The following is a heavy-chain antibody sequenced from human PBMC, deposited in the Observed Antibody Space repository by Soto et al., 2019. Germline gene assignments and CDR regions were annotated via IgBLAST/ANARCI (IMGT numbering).Heavy chain of an antibody. Sequence: GGSLRLSCAASGFTFSNAWMSWVRQAPGKGLEWVGRIKSKTDGGTTDYAAPVKGRFTISRDDSKNTLYLQMNSLKTEDTAVYYCTTEEAGYGDYDPLYYYYYYYMDVWGKGTTVTVSS. CDR3: TTEEAGYGDYDPLYYYYYYYMDV. CDR1: GFTFSNAW. D-gene: IGHD4-17*01. V-gene: IGHV3-15*01. CDR2: IKSKTDGGTT. J-gene: IGHJ6*03.